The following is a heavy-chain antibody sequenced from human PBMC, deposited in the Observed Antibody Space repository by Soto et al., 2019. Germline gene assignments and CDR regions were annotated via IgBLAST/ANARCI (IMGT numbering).Heavy chain of an antibody. V-gene: IGHV4-34*01. CDR1: GESFSGHI. D-gene: IGHD6-19*01. J-gene: IGHJ4*02. Sequence: QVQLQQSGAGLLKPSETLSLTCAVYGESFSGHIWTWIRQTPGKGLQWIGQINHSGSASYHPSLKSPVTISVHTSNSQFSLELSSVTAADTAVYYCARGLITGSHYSGGWYYFDSWGQGTQVTVSS. CDR3: ARGLITGSHYSGGWYYFDS. CDR2: INHSGSA.